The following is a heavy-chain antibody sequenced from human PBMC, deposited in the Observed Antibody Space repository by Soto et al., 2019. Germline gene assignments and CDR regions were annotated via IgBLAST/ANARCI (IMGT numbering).Heavy chain of an antibody. CDR2: ISGIGGST. V-gene: IGHV3-23*01. D-gene: IGHD1-20*01. CDR1: GFTFSTHA. J-gene: IGHJ4*02. CDR3: AKSTPNYNGG. Sequence: EVQLLESGGGLVQPGGSLRLSCAASGFTFSTHAMSWVRQAPGKGLEWVSGISGIGGSTYYADSVKGRFTSSRDNSKNTLYLQMNSLRAEDTAGYYCAKSTPNYNGGWGQGTLVTVSS.